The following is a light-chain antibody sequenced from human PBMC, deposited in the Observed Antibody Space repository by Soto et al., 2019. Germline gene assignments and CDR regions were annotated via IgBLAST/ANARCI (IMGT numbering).Light chain of an antibody. CDR3: QQYASWT. CDR1: QTISSNY. CDR2: GTS. Sequence: EIVLTQSPGTLSVSPGERATLSCRASQTISSNYLAWYQQKPGQAPSLLIYGTSSRATGIPDRFSGSGSGTDFILTISRLEPEDSAIYYCQQYASWTFGQGTKVEIK. V-gene: IGKV3-20*01. J-gene: IGKJ1*01.